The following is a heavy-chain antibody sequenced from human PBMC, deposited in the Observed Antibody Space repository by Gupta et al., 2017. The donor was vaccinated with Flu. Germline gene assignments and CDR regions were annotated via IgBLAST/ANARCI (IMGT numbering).Heavy chain of an antibody. Sequence: SYSMNWVRQAPGKGLEWVSYISSSSSTIYYADAVKGRFTISRDNAKNALYLQMNSLRAEDTAVYYCARDEGNSFAGEFDLGGRGTLVTVSS. V-gene: IGHV3-48*01. CDR2: ISSSSSTI. CDR3: ARDEGNSFAGEFDL. CDR1: SYS. D-gene: IGHD7-27*01. J-gene: IGHJ2*01.